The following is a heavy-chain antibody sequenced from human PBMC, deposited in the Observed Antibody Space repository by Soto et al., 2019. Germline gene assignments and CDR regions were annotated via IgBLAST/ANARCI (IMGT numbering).Heavy chain of an antibody. Sequence: GGSLRLSCAAPGFACSSYWMHWVGQAPGKGLVWVSRINSDGSSTGYADSVKGRLTISRDNAKNTLYLQMNSLRADDTAVYYCARDAWDSSGYNSGYYGMDVWGQGTTVTVSS. D-gene: IGHD3-22*01. J-gene: IGHJ6*02. CDR1: GFACSSYW. CDR3: ARDAWDSSGYNSGYYGMDV. V-gene: IGHV3-74*01. CDR2: INSDGSST.